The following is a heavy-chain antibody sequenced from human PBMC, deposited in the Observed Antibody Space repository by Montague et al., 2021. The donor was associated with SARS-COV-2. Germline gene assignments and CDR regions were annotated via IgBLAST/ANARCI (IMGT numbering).Heavy chain of an antibody. CDR3: ASAESDWSSHWFDF. J-gene: IGHJ4*02. Sequence: SLRLSCAASGFTFSRHSMNWVRQAPGKGLEWISYIHRDSSSILYADSEKGRFTISREDGKNSLFLQMNSLRADDTAVYYCASAESDWSSHWFDFWGQGTLVTVSS. D-gene: IGHD3-9*01. CDR2: IHRDSSSI. V-gene: IGHV3-48*04. CDR1: GFTFSRHS.